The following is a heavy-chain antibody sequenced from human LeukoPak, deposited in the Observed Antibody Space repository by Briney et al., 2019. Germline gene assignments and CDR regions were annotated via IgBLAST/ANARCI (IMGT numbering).Heavy chain of an antibody. Sequence: SETLSLTCTVSGGSISSYYWSWTRQPPGKGLEWSGYIYYSGSTNYNPSLKSRVTISVDTSKNQFSLNLSSVTAADTAMYYCAREQSGLKTDNDAFDIWGQGTMVTVS. CDR2: IYYSGST. CDR1: GGSISSYY. V-gene: IGHV4-59*12. D-gene: IGHD2-21*01. J-gene: IGHJ3*02. CDR3: AREQSGLKTDNDAFDI.